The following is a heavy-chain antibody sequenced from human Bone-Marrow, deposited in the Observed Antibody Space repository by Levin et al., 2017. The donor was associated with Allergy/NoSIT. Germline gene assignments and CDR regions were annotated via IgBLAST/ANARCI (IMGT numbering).Heavy chain of an antibody. J-gene: IGHJ5*02. Sequence: PSETLSLTCTVSGGSISSSSYYWGWIRQPPGKGLEWIGSIYYSGSTYYNPSLKSRVTISVDTSKNQFSLKLSSVTAADTAVYYCARRTIFGVVIKFGTWFDPWGQGTLVTVSS. CDR3: ARRTIFGVVIKFGTWFDP. CDR2: IYYSGST. V-gene: IGHV4-39*01. CDR1: GGSISSSSYY. D-gene: IGHD3-3*01.